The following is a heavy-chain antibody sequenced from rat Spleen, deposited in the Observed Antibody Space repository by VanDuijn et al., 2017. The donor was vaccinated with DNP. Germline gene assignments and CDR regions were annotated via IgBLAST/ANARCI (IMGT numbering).Heavy chain of an antibody. D-gene: IGHD5-1*01. CDR2: IWAGGGT. CDR1: GFSLSSYH. J-gene: IGHJ2*01. CDR3: ARHGTGTDFDY. Sequence: QVQLKESGPGLVQPSQTLSLTCTVSGFSLSSYHVSWVRQPPGKSLVWMGSIWAGGGTNYHSAVQSRLSISRDTSKSQVFLEMHSLQPEDTGTYYCARHGTGTDFDYWGQGVMVTVSS. V-gene: IGHV2-72*01.